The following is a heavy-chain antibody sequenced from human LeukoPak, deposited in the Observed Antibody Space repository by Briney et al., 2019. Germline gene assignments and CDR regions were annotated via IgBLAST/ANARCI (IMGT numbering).Heavy chain of an antibody. CDR1: GFTFSDYY. CDR2: ISSSGSTI. V-gene: IGHV3-11*01. CDR3: ARDCTYYDFWSGYYKDRNFDY. D-gene: IGHD3-3*01. J-gene: IGHJ4*02. Sequence: PGGSLRLSCAASGFTFSDYYMSWIRQAPVKGLEWVSYISSSGSTIYYADSVKGRFTISRDNAKNSLYLQMNSLRAEDTAVYYCARDCTYYDFWSGYYKDRNFDYWGQGTLVTVSS.